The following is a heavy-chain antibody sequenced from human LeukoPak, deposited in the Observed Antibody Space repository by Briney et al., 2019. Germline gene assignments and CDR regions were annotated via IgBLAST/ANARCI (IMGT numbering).Heavy chain of an antibody. V-gene: IGHV1-46*01. CDR2: INPNGGST. Sequence: GASVKVSCKASGYTFTSYYMHWVRQAPGQGLEWMGIINPNGGSTSYAQKFQGRVTMTRDIATSTVYMELSRLRSEDTAVYYCARGRRYSSSSSHSPGPEPRFDPWGQGTLVTVSS. J-gene: IGHJ5*02. CDR1: GYTFTSYY. D-gene: IGHD6-6*01. CDR3: ARGRRYSSSSSHSPGPEPRFDP.